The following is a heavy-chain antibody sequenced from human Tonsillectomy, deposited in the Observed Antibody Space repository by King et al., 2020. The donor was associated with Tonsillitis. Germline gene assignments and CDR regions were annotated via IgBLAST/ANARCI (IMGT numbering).Heavy chain of an antibody. CDR1: GFTFSVYW. J-gene: IGHJ4*02. CDR2: TQEDGADS. D-gene: IGHD1-26*01. Sequence: VQLVESGGGLVQPGGSLRLSCAASGFTFSVYWMSWVRQAPGQGPEWVASTQEDGADSYYVDSVKGRFTISRDNAKNSLYLEMNSLRVEDTAVYYCAKFGGSYYFDYLGQGTLVTVSS. V-gene: IGHV3-7*03. CDR3: AKFGGSYYFDY.